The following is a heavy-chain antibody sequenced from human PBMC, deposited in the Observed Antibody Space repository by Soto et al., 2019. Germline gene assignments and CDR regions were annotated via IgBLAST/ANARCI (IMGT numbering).Heavy chain of an antibody. V-gene: IGHV4-59*01. CDR3: ARETILSSIYGY. Sequence: PSETLSLTCTVSCGSISSYYWSWIRQPPGKGLEWIGYIYYSGSTNYNPSLKSRVTISVDTSKNQFSLKLSSVTAADTAVYYCARETILSSIYGYWGQGTLVTVSS. CDR2: IYYSGST. J-gene: IGHJ4*02. D-gene: IGHD3-3*01. CDR1: CGSISSYY.